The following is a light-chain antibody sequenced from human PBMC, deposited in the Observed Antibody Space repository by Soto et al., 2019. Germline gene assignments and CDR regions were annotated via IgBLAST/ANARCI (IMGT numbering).Light chain of an antibody. CDR3: QQSYSTPYT. CDR1: QSISSY. Sequence: DSQMTQSPSSLSASVGDRVTITFRASQSISSYLHWYQQKPRKAPKLLIYAASSLQSGVPSRFSCSGSWTDFTLTISSLQPDDFATYYCQQSYSTPYTFGQGPKLEIK. CDR2: AAS. V-gene: IGKV1-39*01. J-gene: IGKJ2*01.